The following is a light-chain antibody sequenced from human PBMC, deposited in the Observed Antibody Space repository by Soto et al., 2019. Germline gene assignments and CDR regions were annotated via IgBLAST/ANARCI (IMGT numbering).Light chain of an antibody. Sequence: DSQMTRSPSSVSASVGDRVSITCRASQGISNWLAWYQQKPGRAPKLLIYAASSLQSGVSSRFSGSGSGTDFTLTISSLQPEDFATYYCQQGNSFPFTFGPGTKVDIK. CDR3: QQGNSFPFT. CDR2: AAS. J-gene: IGKJ3*01. CDR1: QGISNW. V-gene: IGKV1D-12*01.